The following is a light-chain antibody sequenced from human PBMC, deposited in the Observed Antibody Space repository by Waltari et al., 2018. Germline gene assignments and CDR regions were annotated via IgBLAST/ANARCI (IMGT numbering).Light chain of an antibody. CDR2: EVN. V-gene: IGLV2-23*02. J-gene: IGLJ2*01. Sequence: QSALTQPASVSGSPGQSITISCTGTSSDVGTYNLVSWYQHHPGKAPRVMIYEVNKRPSGVSNRFSGSKAGNTASLTISGLQAEDEADYYCCSYAGSTSSVLLGGGTKLTVL. CDR3: CSYAGSTSSVL. CDR1: SSDVGTYNL.